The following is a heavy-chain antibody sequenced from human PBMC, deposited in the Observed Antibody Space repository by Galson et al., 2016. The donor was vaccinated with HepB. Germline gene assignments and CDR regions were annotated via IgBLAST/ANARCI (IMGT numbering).Heavy chain of an antibody. CDR3: AVRYSSIWYFQH. J-gene: IGHJ1*01. Sequence: SLRLSCAASGFTFSTYWMHWVRQAPGKGLVWVSCINSDGSSTGFAGSVKGRFTISRDNAKNTLYLQMNSLGAEDTAIYYCAVRYSSIWYFQHWGRGTLVSVAS. V-gene: IGHV3-74*01. CDR1: GFTFSTYW. CDR2: INSDGSST. D-gene: IGHD6-13*01.